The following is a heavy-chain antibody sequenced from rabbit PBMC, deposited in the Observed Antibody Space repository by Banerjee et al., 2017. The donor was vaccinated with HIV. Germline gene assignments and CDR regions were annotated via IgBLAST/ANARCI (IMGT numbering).Heavy chain of an antibody. CDR1: GFDFSSNA. Sequence: QQQLEESGGGLVKPGGTLTLTCKASGFDFSSNAMCWVRQAPGKGLALIACIYTSSGSTCYASWVNGRFTIFRSTRLNAVDLKMTSLTAADTATHFCARSDGYINGVYAYGMDLWGQGTLVTVS. J-gene: IGHJ6*01. D-gene: IGHD3-1*01. CDR2: IYTSSGST. CDR3: ARSDGYINGVYAYGMDL. V-gene: IGHV1S43*01.